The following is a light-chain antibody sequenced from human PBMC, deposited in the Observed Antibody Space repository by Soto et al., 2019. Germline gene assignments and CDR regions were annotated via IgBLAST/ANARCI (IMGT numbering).Light chain of an antibody. Sequence: EIVLTQSPGTLSLSPGERATLSCRASQSFTSTSLAWYQQKPGQAPRLLISGASRRAAGIPDRFSGSGSGTDFTLTISRLESEDIAVYYCQQYDSSPRTFGQGTGGEIK. V-gene: IGKV3-20*01. CDR3: QQYDSSPRT. J-gene: IGKJ1*01. CDR1: QSFTSTS. CDR2: GAS.